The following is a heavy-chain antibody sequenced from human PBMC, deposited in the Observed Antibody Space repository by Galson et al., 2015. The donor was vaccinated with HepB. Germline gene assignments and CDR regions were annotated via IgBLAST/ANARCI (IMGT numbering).Heavy chain of an antibody. CDR2: IRYDGSNK. CDR3: AKDRAPLGSWYFFDF. Sequence: LRLSCAASGFTFSSYGMHWVRQAPGKGLEWVAFIRYDGSNKYYADSVKGRFTISRDNSKNTLYLQMNSLRAEDTAVYYCAKDRAPLGSWYFFDFWGQGTLVTVSS. CDR1: GFTFSSYG. D-gene: IGHD6-13*01. V-gene: IGHV3-30*02. J-gene: IGHJ4*02.